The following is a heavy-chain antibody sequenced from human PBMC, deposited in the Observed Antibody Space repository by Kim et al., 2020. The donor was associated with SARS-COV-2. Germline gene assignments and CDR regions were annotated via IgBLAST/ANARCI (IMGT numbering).Heavy chain of an antibody. CDR2: MSYDGSNK. Sequence: GGSLRLSCAASRFTFSSYAMHWVRQAPGKGLEWVAVMSYDGSNKYYADSVKGQFTISRDNSKNTLFLQMNSLRTEDTAVYYCARGSCSSTNCYMDWFDPWGQGTLVTVSS. J-gene: IGHJ5*02. CDR3: ARGSCSSTNCYMDWFDP. CDR1: RFTFSSYA. D-gene: IGHD2-2*01. V-gene: IGHV3-30*04.